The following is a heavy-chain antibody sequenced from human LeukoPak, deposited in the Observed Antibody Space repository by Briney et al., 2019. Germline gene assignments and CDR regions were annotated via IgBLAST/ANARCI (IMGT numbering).Heavy chain of an antibody. Sequence: GGSLRLSCAASGFTFSDYYMSWIRQAPGKGLEWVSYISNSDSTTTYADSVKGRFTISRDNAKNSLFLQMNSLRAEDTAVYYCARVRGSYASDSWGQGTLVTVSS. CDR1: GFTFSDYY. J-gene: IGHJ4*02. D-gene: IGHD1-26*01. V-gene: IGHV3-11*01. CDR3: ARVRGSYASDS. CDR2: ISNSDSTT.